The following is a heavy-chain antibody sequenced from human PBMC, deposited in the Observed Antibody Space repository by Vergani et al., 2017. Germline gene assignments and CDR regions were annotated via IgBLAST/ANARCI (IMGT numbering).Heavy chain of an antibody. J-gene: IGHJ6*02. V-gene: IGHV4-39*02. CDR2: VSYSGTT. Sequence: QLQLQESGPGLVKPSGTLSLTCTVSGGSISSNSYYWSWIRQPPGKGLEWIWSVSYSGTTFNNPSLKSRVTVSVDTSKNHFSLKLNTVTAADTAVYYCESPIYSRGFLGYYSDALDVWGQGTAVTVSS. CDR1: GGSISSNSYY. D-gene: IGHD6-19*01. CDR3: ESPIYSRGFLGYYSDALDV.